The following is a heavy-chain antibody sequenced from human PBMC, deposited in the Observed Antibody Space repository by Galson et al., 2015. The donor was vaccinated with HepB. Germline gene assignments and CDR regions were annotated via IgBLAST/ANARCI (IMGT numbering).Heavy chain of an antibody. J-gene: IGHJ4*02. D-gene: IGHD2-2*02. CDR2: IYWDDDK. CDR3: AHGPQDRYCTSTSCYTIYDYFDY. Sequence: ALVKPTQTLTLTCTFSGFSLSTGGVGVGWIRQPPGKALQWLALIYWDDDKRYSPSLKSRLTITKDTSKNQVVLTMTNMDPVDTATYYCAHGPQDRYCTSTSCYTIYDYFDYWGQGTLVTVSS. CDR1: GFSLSTGGVG. V-gene: IGHV2-5*02.